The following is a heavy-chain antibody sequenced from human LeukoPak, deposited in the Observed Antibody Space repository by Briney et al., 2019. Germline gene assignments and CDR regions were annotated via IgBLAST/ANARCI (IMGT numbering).Heavy chain of an antibody. D-gene: IGHD3/OR15-3a*01. Sequence: SEALSLTCTVSGGSISSYYWSWIRQPPGKGLEWIGYIYYSGSTNYNPSLKSRVTISVDTSKNQFSLKLSSVTAADTAVYYCASGLWDGGNFDYWGQGTLVTVSS. V-gene: IGHV4-59*01. CDR2: IYYSGST. CDR1: GGSISSYY. CDR3: ASGLWDGGNFDY. J-gene: IGHJ4*02.